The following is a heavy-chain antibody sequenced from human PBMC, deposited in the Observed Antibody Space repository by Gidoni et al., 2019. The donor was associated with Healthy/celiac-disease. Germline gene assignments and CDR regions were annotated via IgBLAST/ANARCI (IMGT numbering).Heavy chain of an antibody. Sequence: QVQLLHPGGCLVKPGGSLSLSCAASGSTLSDYYMSWIRQAPGKGLEWVSYSSSSGSTIYYADSVKGRFTISRDNAKNSLYQQMNSLRAEDTAVYYCARDHDFWSGRPDYWGQGTLVTVSS. CDR1: GSTLSDYY. V-gene: IGHV3-11*01. CDR2: SSSSGSTI. CDR3: ARDHDFWSGRPDY. D-gene: IGHD3-3*01. J-gene: IGHJ4*02.